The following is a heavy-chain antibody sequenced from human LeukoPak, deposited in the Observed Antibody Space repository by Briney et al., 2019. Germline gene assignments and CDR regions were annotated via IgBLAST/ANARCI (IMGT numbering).Heavy chain of an antibody. J-gene: IGHJ4*02. CDR1: GFTFSSYA. D-gene: IGHD3-16*02. CDR2: ISYDGSNK. V-gene: IGHV3-30-3*01. CDR3: ARVAVYRTLASNLHNDY. Sequence: GGSLRLSCAASGFTFSSYAMHWVRQAPGKGLEWVAVISYDGSNKYYADSVKGRFTISRDNSKNTLYLQMNSLRAEDTAVYYCARVAVYRTLASNLHNDYWGQGTLVTVSS.